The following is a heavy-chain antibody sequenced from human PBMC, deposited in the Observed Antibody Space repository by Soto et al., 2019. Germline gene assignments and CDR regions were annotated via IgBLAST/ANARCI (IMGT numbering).Heavy chain of an antibody. V-gene: IGHV1-69*13. Sequence: VEVACATSGPTWRSYSISRARQTPGQGREWMGGIIPIFGTANYAQKFQGRVTITADESTSTAYMDLSRLRCQDTAVDYCARARNCGGDCYYYYYGMDGWEQGNTVT. CDR3: ARARNCGGDCYYYYYGMDG. J-gene: IGHJ6*01. CDR1: GPTWRSYS. CDR2: IIPIFGTA. D-gene: IGHD2-21*02.